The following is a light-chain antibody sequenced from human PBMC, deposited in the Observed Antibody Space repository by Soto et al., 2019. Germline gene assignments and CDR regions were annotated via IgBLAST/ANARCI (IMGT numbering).Light chain of an antibody. CDR2: DAS. V-gene: IGKV1-5*01. Sequence: DIQMTQSPSTLSASVGDRVTITCWASQFIDRWLAWYQQKPGKAPQYLIFDASSLYGGVPLRFSGSGSGTEFTLTITSLQPDDSATYYCLQYSGSSYTFGQGTNVEIK. J-gene: IGKJ2*01. CDR3: LQYSGSSYT. CDR1: QFIDRW.